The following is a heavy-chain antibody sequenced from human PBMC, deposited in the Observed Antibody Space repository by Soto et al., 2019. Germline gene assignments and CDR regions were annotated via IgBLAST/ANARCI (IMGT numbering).Heavy chain of an antibody. CDR1: GFTFSSYG. Sequence: GGSLRLSCAASGFTFSSYGMHWVRQAPGKGLEWVAVIWYDGSNKYYADSVKGRFTISRDNSKNTLYLQMNSLRAEDTAVYYCARLEVVAAKYFQHWGQGTLVTVSS. J-gene: IGHJ1*01. V-gene: IGHV3-33*01. CDR3: ARLEVVAAKYFQH. CDR2: IWYDGSNK. D-gene: IGHD2-15*01.